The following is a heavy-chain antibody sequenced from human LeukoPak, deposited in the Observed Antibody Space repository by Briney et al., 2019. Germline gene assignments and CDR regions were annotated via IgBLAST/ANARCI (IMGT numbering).Heavy chain of an antibody. V-gene: IGHV1-2*02. Sequence: GASVKVSCKASGYTFTDYYMHWVRQAPGQGLEWMGWINPNSGGTIYAQKFQGRVTMTRDTSITTAYMELSRLRPDDTAVYYCARGVAASGTDYWGQGTLVTVSS. J-gene: IGHJ4*02. CDR3: ARGVAASGTDY. D-gene: IGHD6-13*01. CDR1: GYTFTDYY. CDR2: INPNSGGT.